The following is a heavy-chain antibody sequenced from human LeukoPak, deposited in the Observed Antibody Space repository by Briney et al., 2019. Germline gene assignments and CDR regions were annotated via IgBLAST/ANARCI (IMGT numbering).Heavy chain of an antibody. CDR2: IYYSGST. Sequence: SETLSLTCTVSGGSISSSSYYWGWIRQPPGTGLEWIGSIYYSGSTYYNPSLKSRVTISVDTSKNQFSLKLSSVTAADTAVYYCASPLDYYDSSGYYLWGKGTTVTISS. J-gene: IGHJ6*04. D-gene: IGHD3-22*01. CDR1: GGSISSSSYY. CDR3: ASPLDYYDSSGYYL. V-gene: IGHV4-39*01.